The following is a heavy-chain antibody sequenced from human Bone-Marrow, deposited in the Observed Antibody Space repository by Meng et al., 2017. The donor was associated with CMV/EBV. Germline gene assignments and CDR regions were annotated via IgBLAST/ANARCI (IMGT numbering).Heavy chain of an antibody. D-gene: IGHD5-24*01. CDR1: GFTFSSYV. CDR3: ARGRDGYNSNWFDP. CDR2: ISIGSTYV. J-gene: IGHJ5*02. V-gene: IGHV3-21*01. Sequence: GESLKISCVASGFTFSSYVMNWVRQAPGKGLEWVSCISIGSTYVHFADSVKGRFTISRDNSKNTLYLQMNSLRAEDTAVYYCARGRDGYNSNWFDPWGQGTLVTVSS.